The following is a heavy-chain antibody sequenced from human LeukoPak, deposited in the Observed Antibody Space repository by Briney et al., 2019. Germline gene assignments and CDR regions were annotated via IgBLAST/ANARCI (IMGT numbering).Heavy chain of an antibody. Sequence: SETLSLTCTVSGGSISSYYWSWIRQPPGKGLEWIGCIYYSGSTNYNPSLKSRVTISVDTSKNQFSLRLSSVTAADTAVYYCASGNWRYYFDYWGQGTPVTVSS. J-gene: IGHJ4*02. CDR3: ASGNWRYYFDY. CDR2: IYYSGST. V-gene: IGHV4-59*01. D-gene: IGHD1-1*01. CDR1: GGSISSYY.